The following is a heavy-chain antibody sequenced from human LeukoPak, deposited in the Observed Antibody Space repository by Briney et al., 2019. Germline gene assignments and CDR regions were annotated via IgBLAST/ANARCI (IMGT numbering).Heavy chain of an antibody. CDR3: AKDRQRGNYFRNYYYYMDV. V-gene: IGHV3-30*04. J-gene: IGHJ6*03. CDR2: ISYDGSNK. CDR1: GFTFSSFA. Sequence: HPGGSLRLSCAASGFTFSSFAMHWVRQAPGKGLEWVAVISYDGSNKYYADSVKGRFTISRDNSKNTVYLQMNSLRADDTAIYYCAKDRQRGNYFRNYYYYMDVWGKGTTVTVSS. D-gene: IGHD1-26*01.